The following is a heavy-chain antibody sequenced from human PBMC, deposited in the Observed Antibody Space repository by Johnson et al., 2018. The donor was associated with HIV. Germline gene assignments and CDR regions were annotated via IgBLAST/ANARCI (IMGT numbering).Heavy chain of an antibody. CDR3: ARERHAFDI. Sequence: QVQLVESGGVVVQPGGSLRLSCAASGFTFSNAWMSWVRQAPGKGLEWVAVISYDGSNKYYADSVKGRFTISRDNSKNTLYLQMNSLRAEDTAVYYCARERHAFDIWGQGTMVTVSS. CDR2: ISYDGSNK. J-gene: IGHJ3*02. CDR1: GFTFSNAW. V-gene: IGHV3-30*03.